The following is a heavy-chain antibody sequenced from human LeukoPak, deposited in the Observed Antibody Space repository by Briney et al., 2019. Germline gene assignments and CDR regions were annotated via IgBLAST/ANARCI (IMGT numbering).Heavy chain of an antibody. D-gene: IGHD3-3*01. V-gene: IGHV4-30-4*01. Sequence: SETLSLTCTVSGASISSDDYYWSWIRQPPGKGLQWIAYTHYSGSSFYNPSLKSRITISVDTSKNQFSLRLSSVTAADTAVYYCAREGRDFWSGSRGWFDPWGQGTLVTVSS. J-gene: IGHJ5*02. CDR1: GASISSDDYY. CDR3: AREGRDFWSGSRGWFDP. CDR2: THYSGSS.